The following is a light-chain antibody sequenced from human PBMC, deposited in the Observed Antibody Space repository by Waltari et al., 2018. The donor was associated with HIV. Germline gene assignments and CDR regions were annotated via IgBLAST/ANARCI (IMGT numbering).Light chain of an antibody. Sequence: EIVLTQSQATLSLSPGERATLSCRASQSVSSYLAWYQQKLGQAPRLLIYDASNRATGIPARFSGSGSGTDFTLTISSLEPEDFAVYYCQQRSNWPTFGQGTKVEIK. J-gene: IGKJ1*01. V-gene: IGKV3-11*01. CDR3: QQRSNWPT. CDR1: QSVSSY. CDR2: DAS.